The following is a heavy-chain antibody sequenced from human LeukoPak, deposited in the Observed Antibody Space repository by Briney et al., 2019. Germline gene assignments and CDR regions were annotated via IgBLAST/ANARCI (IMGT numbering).Heavy chain of an antibody. J-gene: IGHJ5*02. CDR3: ARDLRKGRFDP. CDR2: ISAYNGNT. CDR1: SYTFTSYG. V-gene: IGHV1-18*01. Sequence: WASVKVSCKASSYTFTSYGISWVRQAPGQGLEWMGWISAYNGNTNYAQKLQGRVTMTTDTSTSTAYMELRSLRSDDTAVYYCARDLRKGRFDPWGQGTLVTVSS.